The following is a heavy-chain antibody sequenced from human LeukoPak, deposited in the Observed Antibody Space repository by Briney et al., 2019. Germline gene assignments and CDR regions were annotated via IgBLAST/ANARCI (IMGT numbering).Heavy chain of an antibody. D-gene: IGHD5-12*01. CDR2: ISWNSGNI. CDR1: GFTFNDYA. CDR3: AKGTYSGYDEGYFDL. Sequence: KSGGSLRLSCAASGFTFNDYAMHWVRQAPGKGLEWVSGISWNSGNIHYADSVKGRFTISRDNAKNSLYLQMNSLRAEDTALYYCAKGTYSGYDEGYFDLWGRGTLVTVSS. V-gene: IGHV3-9*01. J-gene: IGHJ2*01.